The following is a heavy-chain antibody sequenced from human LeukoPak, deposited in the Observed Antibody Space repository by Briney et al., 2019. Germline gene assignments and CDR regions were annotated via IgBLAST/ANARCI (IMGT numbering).Heavy chain of an antibody. CDR2: ISGRSNQT. V-gene: IGHV3-21*01. J-gene: IGHJ4*02. D-gene: IGHD3-22*01. CDR1: GFIFNSYS. CDR3: ARSPGVLYNYDSRGYYQFDK. Sequence: GGSLRLSCTASGFIFNSYSINGLRDAREKGLEWGSYISGRSNQTYYADSEKRRFTISRDSANNSVYLQMHGPRAEDTAVYFCARSPGVLYNYDSRGYYQFDKWGQGTLVTVSS.